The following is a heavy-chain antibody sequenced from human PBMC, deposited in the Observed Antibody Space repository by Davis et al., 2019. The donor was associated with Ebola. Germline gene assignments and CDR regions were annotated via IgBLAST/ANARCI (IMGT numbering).Heavy chain of an antibody. D-gene: IGHD1-26*01. V-gene: IGHV3-74*01. CDR2: INRDGTTT. CDR3: ARETYSGSYFDY. J-gene: IGHJ4*02. CDR1: GFTFSNSW. Sequence: GESLKISCAASGFTFSNSWMSWVRQGPGEGLVWVSHINRDGTTTNYADSVKGRFTISRDNAKNTLYLQMNSLRAEDTAVYHCARETYSGSYFDYWGQGTLVTVSS.